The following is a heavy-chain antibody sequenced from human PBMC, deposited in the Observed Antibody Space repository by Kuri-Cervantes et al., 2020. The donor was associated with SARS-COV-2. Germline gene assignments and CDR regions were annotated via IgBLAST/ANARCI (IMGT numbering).Heavy chain of an antibody. CDR2: ISGSGGST. CDR3: AKYGTDDYLSTYFGRGSWFDP. CDR1: GFTFSSYA. D-gene: IGHD3-3*01. Sequence: GGSLRLSCAASGFTFSSYAMSWVRQAPGKGLEWVSAISGSGGSTYYADSVKGRFTISRDNSKNTLYLQMNSLRAEDTAVYYCAKYGTDDYLSTYFGRGSWFDPWGQGTLVTGSS. J-gene: IGHJ5*02. V-gene: IGHV3-23*01.